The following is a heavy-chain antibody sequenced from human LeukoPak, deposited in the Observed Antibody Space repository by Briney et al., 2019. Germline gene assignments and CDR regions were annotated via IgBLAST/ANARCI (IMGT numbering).Heavy chain of an antibody. CDR3: ARVLELWFGELSPRGGFGY. J-gene: IGHJ4*02. CDR1: GGSISSSSYY. D-gene: IGHD3-10*01. Sequence: SETLSLTCTVSGGSISSSSYYWGWIRQPPGKGLEWIGSIYYSGSTYYNPSLKSRVTISVDTSKNQFSLKLSSVTAADTAVYYCARVLELWFGELSPRGGFGYWGQGTLVTVSS. V-gene: IGHV4-39*07. CDR2: IYYSGST.